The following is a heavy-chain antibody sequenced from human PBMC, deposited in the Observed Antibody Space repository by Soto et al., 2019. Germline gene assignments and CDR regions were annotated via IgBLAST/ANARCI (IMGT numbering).Heavy chain of an antibody. CDR1: GFTFSSYA. D-gene: IGHD6-13*01. J-gene: IGHJ4*02. Sequence: GGSLRLSCAASGFTFSSYAMHWVRQAPGKGLEWVAAIPFDGSNKYYADSVKGRFTISRDNSKNTLYLQMNSLRVEDTAVYYCARELFGAVAGPFDYWAWEPWAPSPQ. CDR2: IPFDGSNK. V-gene: IGHV3-30-3*01. CDR3: ARELFGAVAGPFDY.